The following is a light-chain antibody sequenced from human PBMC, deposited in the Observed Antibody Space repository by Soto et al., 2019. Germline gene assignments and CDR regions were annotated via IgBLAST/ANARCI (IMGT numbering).Light chain of an antibody. V-gene: IGKV1-33*01. Sequence: DLPMTQSPSSLSASVGDRVTLACQSSHDVSWNLNWFQQKPGEAPKLLIYDASNLERGVPSRFSGSGSGTDFTLTISSLQPEDVATYYCQQYSSMLSFGGGTEVDLK. CDR3: QQYSSMLS. CDR2: DAS. CDR1: HDVSWN. J-gene: IGKJ4*01.